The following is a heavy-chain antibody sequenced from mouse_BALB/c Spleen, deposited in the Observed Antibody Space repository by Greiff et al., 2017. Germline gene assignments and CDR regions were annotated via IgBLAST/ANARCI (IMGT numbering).Heavy chain of an antibody. D-gene: IGHD1-1*02. CDR2: IWAGGST. CDR3: AREVDYYYAMDY. Sequence: VKVVESGPGLVAPSQSLSITCTVSGFSLTSYGVHWVRQPPGKGLEWLGVIWAGGSTNYNSALMSRLSISKDYSKSQVFLKMNSLQTDDTAMYYCAREVDYYYAMDYWGQGTSVTVSS. V-gene: IGHV2-9*02. J-gene: IGHJ4*01. CDR1: GFSLTSYG.